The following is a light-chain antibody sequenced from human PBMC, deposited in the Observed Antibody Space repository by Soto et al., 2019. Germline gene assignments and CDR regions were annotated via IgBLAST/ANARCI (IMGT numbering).Light chain of an antibody. CDR2: GAS. V-gene: IGKV3-15*01. CDR3: QQYNDASPIT. Sequence: EIGMTQSPATLSVSPGERATLSCRASQSVSSNLAWYQQRPGQAPRLLIYGASTRATGFPARFGGSGSETEFTLTINSLQSEDFALYYCQQYNDASPITFGQGTRLE. CDR1: QSVSSN. J-gene: IGKJ5*01.